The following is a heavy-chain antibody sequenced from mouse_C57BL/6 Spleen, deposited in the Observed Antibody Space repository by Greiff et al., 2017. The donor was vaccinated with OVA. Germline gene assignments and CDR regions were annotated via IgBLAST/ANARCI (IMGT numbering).Heavy chain of an antibody. CDR1: GYTFTSYW. Sequence: QVQLQQPGAELVRPGSSVKLSCKASGYTFTSYWMHWVKQRPIQGLEWIGNIDPSDSETHYNQKFKDKATLTVDKSSSTAYMQLSSLTSEDSAVYYCARGSITTVVATDYAMDYWGQGTSVTVSS. J-gene: IGHJ4*01. CDR3: ARGSITTVVATDYAMDY. D-gene: IGHD1-1*01. V-gene: IGHV1-52*01. CDR2: IDPSDSET.